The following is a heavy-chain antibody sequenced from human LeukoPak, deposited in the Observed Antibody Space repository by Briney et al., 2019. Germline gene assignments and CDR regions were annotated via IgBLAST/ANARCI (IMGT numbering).Heavy chain of an antibody. D-gene: IGHD3-22*01. Sequence: PGGSLTLSCAASGFTFSSYAMSWLRQAPGKGREWVAAISGSGGSTYYADSVKGRFTISRVNSKNTLYLQMNSLRAEDTAVYYCAKEDSSGYFFFDYWSQGTLVTVS. CDR2: ISGSGGST. CDR3: AKEDSSGYFFFDY. CDR1: GFTFSSYA. J-gene: IGHJ4*02. V-gene: IGHV3-23*01.